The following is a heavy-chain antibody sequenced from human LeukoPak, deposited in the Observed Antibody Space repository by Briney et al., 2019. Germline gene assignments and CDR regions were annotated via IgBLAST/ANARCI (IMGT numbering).Heavy chain of an antibody. CDR3: ARLKYSSGWYEDY. V-gene: IGHV1-8*01. CDR2: MNPNSGNT. J-gene: IGHJ4*02. CDR1: GYTFTSYD. Sequence: ASVKASCKASGYTFTSYDMNWVRQATGQGLEWMGWMNPNSGNTGYAQKFQGRVTMTRNTSISTAYMELSSLRSEDTAVYYCARLKYSSGWYEDYWGQGTLVTVSS. D-gene: IGHD6-19*01.